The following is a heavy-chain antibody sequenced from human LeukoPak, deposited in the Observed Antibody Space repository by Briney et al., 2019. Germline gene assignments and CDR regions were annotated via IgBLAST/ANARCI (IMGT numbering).Heavy chain of an antibody. CDR2: MPYRAGKS. CDR1: GFTFKNFA. CDR3: AKVYCSSPRCFLPFDY. Sequence: GGSLRLPCSTSGFTFKNFALSWVRQAPGKGLEWVATMPYRAGKSYYADSVQGRFSISRDDSAKTVYLHLNSLRAGDTAIYYCAKVYCSSPRCFLPFDYWGQGTLVTVSS. D-gene: IGHD2-2*01. J-gene: IGHJ4*02. V-gene: IGHV3-23*01.